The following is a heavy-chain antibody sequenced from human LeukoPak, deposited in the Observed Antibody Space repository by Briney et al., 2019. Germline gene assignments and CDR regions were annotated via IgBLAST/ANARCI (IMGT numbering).Heavy chain of an antibody. V-gene: IGHV4-4*07. CDR2: LYSSGYT. J-gene: IGHJ6*02. CDR3: ARVGDFGSGSYQYAMDV. D-gene: IGHD3-10*01. Sequence: SETLSLTCTVSGRSISAFYWICIRQPAGNGLEWIGRLYSSGYTNSNPSLKSRVTMSVDTSKNQFSLKLSSVTAADTALYYCARVGDFGSGSYQYAMDVWGQGTTVTVSS. CDR1: GRSISAFY.